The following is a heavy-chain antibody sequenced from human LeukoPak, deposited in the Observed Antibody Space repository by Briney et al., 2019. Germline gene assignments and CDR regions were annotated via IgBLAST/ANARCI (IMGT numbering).Heavy chain of an antibody. CDR3: ARGYGYHSEY. V-gene: IGHV4-61*02. CDR2: IYTSGST. Sequence: SETLSLTCTVSGGSISSSSYYWSWIRQPAGKGLEWIGRIYTSGSTNYHPSLKSRVTISVDTSKNQFSLKLTSVTAAHTAVYYCARGYGYHSEYWGQGTLVTVSP. J-gene: IGHJ4*02. CDR1: GGSISSSSYY. D-gene: IGHD5-24*01.